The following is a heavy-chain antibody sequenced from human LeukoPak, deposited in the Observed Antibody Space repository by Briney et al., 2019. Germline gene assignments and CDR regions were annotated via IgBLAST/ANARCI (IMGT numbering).Heavy chain of an antibody. CDR3: AKRSGAPNNFDY. J-gene: IGHJ4*02. D-gene: IGHD1-1*01. CDR1: GFTFDEHD. V-gene: IGHV3-43*02. Sequence: GGSLRLSCAASGFTFDEHDMYWVRQVPGKGLEWVCLISKDGGNKHYADSVKGRFSISRDNNRNSLSLQMNSLRSEDTALYFCAKRSGAPNNFDYWGQGTLVTVSS. CDR2: ISKDGGNK.